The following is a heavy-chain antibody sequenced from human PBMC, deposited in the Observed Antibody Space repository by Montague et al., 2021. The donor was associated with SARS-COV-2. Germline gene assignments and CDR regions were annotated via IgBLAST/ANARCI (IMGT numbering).Heavy chain of an antibody. J-gene: IGHJ4*02. CDR3: ARSTSGWFIY. D-gene: IGHD6-19*01. CDR1: GGSISSTSFF. CDR2: MYSSGTT. Sequence: SETLSLTCSVSGGSISSTSFFWAWIRQPPGKGLEWVGSMYSSGTTYYNPSLKSRVTISGDTSRNQLSGRLSSVTAADTAVYCCARSTSGWFIYWGQGTLVTVSS. V-gene: IGHV4-39*01.